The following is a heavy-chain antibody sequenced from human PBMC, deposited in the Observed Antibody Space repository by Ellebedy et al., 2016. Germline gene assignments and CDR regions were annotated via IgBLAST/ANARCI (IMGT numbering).Heavy chain of an antibody. V-gene: IGHV1-3*01. D-gene: IGHD6-19*01. CDR1: GYTFTSYA. CDR2: INAGNGNT. Sequence: ASVKVSXXASGYTFTSYAMHWVRQAPGQRLEWMGWINAGNGNTKYSQKFQGRVTITRDTSASTAYMELSSLRSEDTAVYYCARLRGWGKGFDDWGQGTLVTVSS. J-gene: IGHJ4*02. CDR3: ARLRGWGKGFDD.